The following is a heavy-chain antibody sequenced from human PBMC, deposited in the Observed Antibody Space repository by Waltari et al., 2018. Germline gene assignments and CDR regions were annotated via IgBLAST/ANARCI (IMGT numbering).Heavy chain of an antibody. CDR3: ARDGASSSRGYYYALDV. V-gene: IGHV7-4-1*02. D-gene: IGHD3-22*01. CDR1: GYPFNRFG. Sequence: QLVQSGSELKRPGASVKVSCKASGYPFNRFGIIWVRQAPGQGLEWMGWINTNSETPAYAQDFRGRFVFSLDTSASTAYLQISSLKADDTAVYYCARDGASSSRGYYYALDVWGQGTTVTVSS. CDR2: INTNSETP. J-gene: IGHJ6*02.